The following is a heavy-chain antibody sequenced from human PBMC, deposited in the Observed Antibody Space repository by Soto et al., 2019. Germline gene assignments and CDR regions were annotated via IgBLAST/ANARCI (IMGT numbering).Heavy chain of an antibody. V-gene: IGHV3-15*07. D-gene: IGHD2-15*01. J-gene: IGHJ4*02. CDR3: TTGGSSGWVSYYFDY. CDR1: GFTFSNAW. CDR2: IKSKTVGGTT. Sequence: EVQLVESGGGLVKHGGSLRLFCAASGFTFSNAWMNWVRQAPGKGLEWVGRIKSKTVGGTTDYAAPVKGRFTISRDDSKNTLYLQMDSLKTEDAAVYYCTTGGSSGWVSYYFDYCGQGTLVTVSS.